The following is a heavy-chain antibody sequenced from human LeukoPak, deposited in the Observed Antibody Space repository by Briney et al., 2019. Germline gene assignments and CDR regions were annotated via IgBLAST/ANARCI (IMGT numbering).Heavy chain of an antibody. V-gene: IGHV4-34*01. CDR1: GGSFSGYY. J-gene: IGHJ6*02. D-gene: IGHD2-2*01. CDR3: ARGPASWYVVPAARRYYYGMDV. CDR2: INHSGST. Sequence: SETLSFTCAVYGGSFSGYYWSWIRQPPGKGLEWIGEINHSGSTNYNPSLKSRVTISVDTSKNQFSLKLSSVTAADTAVYYCARGPASWYVVPAARRYYYGMDVWGQGTTVTVSS.